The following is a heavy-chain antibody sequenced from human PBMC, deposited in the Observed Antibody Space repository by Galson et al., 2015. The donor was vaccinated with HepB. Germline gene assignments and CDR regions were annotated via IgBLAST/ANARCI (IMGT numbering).Heavy chain of an antibody. Sequence: SVKVSCKGSGFTFTTYHINWVRQAPGQKLELMGWISAYNGDTNYAQNLQGRVTMTTDTSTSTAYMELRSLRSDDTAVYYCARSSMVRGKYAAFNYWGQGTLVTVSS. D-gene: IGHD3-10*01. CDR3: ARSSMVRGKYAAFNY. CDR1: GFTFTTYH. J-gene: IGHJ4*02. CDR2: ISAYNGDT. V-gene: IGHV1-18*01.